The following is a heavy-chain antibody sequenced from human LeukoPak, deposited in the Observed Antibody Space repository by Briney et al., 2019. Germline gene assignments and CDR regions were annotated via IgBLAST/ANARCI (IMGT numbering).Heavy chain of an antibody. V-gene: IGHV4-39*01. CDR2: IYYSGST. D-gene: IGHD6-13*01. Sequence: SETLSLTCTVSGGSISSSSYYWGWIRQPPGKGLEWIGNIYYSGSTYYSPSLKSRVTISVDTSKNQFSLKLSSVTAADTAVYYCARTGGYSSSWYGLNYYYYYMDVWGKGTTVTISS. J-gene: IGHJ6*03. CDR3: ARTGGYSSSWYGLNYYYYYMDV. CDR1: GGSISSSSYY.